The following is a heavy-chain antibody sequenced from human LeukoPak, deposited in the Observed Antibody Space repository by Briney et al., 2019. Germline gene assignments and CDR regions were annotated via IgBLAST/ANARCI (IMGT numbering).Heavy chain of an antibody. Sequence: SETLSLTCTVSGVSISSGDYYWSWIRQPPGKGLEWIGYIYYSGSTYYNPSLKSRVTISVDTSKNQFSLKLSSVTAADTAVYYCARIVVPAAIDYYYYYGMDVWGQGTTVTVSS. CDR1: GVSISSGDYY. CDR3: ARIVVPAAIDYYYYYGMDV. J-gene: IGHJ6*02. CDR2: IYYSGST. D-gene: IGHD2-2*01. V-gene: IGHV4-30-4*01.